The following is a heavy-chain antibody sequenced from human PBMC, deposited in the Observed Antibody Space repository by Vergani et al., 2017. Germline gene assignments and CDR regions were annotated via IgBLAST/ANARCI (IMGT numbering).Heavy chain of an antibody. Sequence: EVQLLESGGDLVQPGGSLRLSCAASGFTFNHYAMNWVRQAPGKGLEWVSGISGSGGSTYYAGSVKGRFTISRDSSKNTLYLQMNSLSAGDTAVYYCARRYCSSTSCYEKDGMDVWGQGTTVTVSS. CDR3: ARRYCSSTSCYEKDGMDV. D-gene: IGHD2-2*01. CDR1: GFTFNHYA. J-gene: IGHJ6*02. CDR2: ISGSGGST. V-gene: IGHV3-23*01.